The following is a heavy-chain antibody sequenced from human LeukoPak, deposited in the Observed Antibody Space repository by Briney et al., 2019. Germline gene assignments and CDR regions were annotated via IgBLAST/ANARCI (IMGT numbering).Heavy chain of an antibody. J-gene: IGHJ6*03. D-gene: IGHD6-6*01. V-gene: IGHV1-24*01. CDR3: ATDQQIEDSRYYYYMGV. CDR2: FDPEDGET. CDR1: GYTLTELS. Sequence: ASVKVSCKVSGYTLTELSMHWVRQAPGKGLEWMGGFDPEDGETIYAQKFQGRVTMTEDTSTDTAYMELSSLRSEDTAVYYCATDQQIEDSRYYYYMGVWGKGTTVTVSS.